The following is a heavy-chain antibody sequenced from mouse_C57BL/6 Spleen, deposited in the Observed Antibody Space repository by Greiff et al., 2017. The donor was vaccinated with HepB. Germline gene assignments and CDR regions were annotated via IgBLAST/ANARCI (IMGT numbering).Heavy chain of an antibody. Sequence: EVQLVESGGDLVKPGGSLKLSCAASGFTFSSYGMSWVRQTPDKRLEWVATISSGGSYTYYPDSVKGRFTISRDNAKNTLYLQMSSLKSEDTAMYYCARGGLGDAMDYWGQGTSVTVSS. D-gene: IGHD4-1*01. CDR3: ARGGLGDAMDY. CDR1: GFTFSSYG. CDR2: ISSGGSYT. J-gene: IGHJ4*01. V-gene: IGHV5-6*01.